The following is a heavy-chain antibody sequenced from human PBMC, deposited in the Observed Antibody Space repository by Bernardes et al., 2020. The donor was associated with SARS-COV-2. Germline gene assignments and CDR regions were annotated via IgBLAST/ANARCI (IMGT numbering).Heavy chain of an antibody. CDR3: ARRGCGSDCYSLDY. V-gene: IGHV3-33*01. J-gene: IGHJ4*02. Sequence: GGSLRLSCAASGFTFSRYGMHWVRQAPGKGLEWVAVIWYDGSNKYYADSVKGRFTISRDNSKNTLYLQMNSLRAEDTAVYYCARRGCGSDCYSLDYWGQGTLVTVSS. CDR2: IWYDGSNK. D-gene: IGHD2-21*02. CDR1: GFTFSRYG.